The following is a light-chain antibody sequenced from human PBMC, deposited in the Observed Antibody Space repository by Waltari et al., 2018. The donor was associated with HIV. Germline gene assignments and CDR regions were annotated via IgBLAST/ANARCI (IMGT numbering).Light chain of an antibody. Sequence: QSALTQPPSASGSPGQSVTISCTGSSSDVGGYNYVSWYQQHPGKAPKLMIYEVNKRPSGVSDRFSGSKSGNTASLTVSGLQAEDEAYYFCTSYISSATPVFGGGTKLTVL. J-gene: IGLJ3*02. CDR2: EVN. CDR3: TSYISSATPV. CDR1: SSDVGGYNY. V-gene: IGLV2-8*01.